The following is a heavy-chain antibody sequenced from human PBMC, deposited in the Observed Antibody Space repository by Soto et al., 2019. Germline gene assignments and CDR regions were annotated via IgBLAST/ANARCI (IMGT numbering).Heavy chain of an antibody. CDR1: GGSISSGGYY. CDR3: ARVRGTYDILTGYSLGPYDP. V-gene: IGHV4-31*03. J-gene: IGHJ5*02. Sequence: SETLSLTCTVSGGSISSGGYYWSWIRQHPGKGLEWIGYIYYSGSTYYNPSLKSRVTISVDTSKNQFSLKLSSVTAADTAVYYCARVRGTYDILTGYSLGPYDPWGQGTLVTVS. CDR2: IYYSGST. D-gene: IGHD3-9*01.